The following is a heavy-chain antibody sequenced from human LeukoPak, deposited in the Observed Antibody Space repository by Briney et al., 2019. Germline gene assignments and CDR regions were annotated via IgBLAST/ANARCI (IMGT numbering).Heavy chain of an antibody. CDR3: AKDIGAVAGSDFDY. Sequence: KPGGSLRLSCAASGFTFSSYSMNWVRQAPGKGLEWVSSIGSSSSYIYYADSVKGRFTISRDNAKNSLYLQMNSLRAEDTALYYCAKDIGAVAGSDFDYWGQGTLVIVSS. V-gene: IGHV3-21*04. CDR2: IGSSSSYI. J-gene: IGHJ4*02. CDR1: GFTFSSYS. D-gene: IGHD6-19*01.